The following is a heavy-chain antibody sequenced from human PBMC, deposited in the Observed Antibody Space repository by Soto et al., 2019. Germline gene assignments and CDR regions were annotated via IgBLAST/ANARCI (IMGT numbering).Heavy chain of an antibody. V-gene: IGHV4-59*01. J-gene: IGHJ5*02. Sequence: SETLSLTCTVSGGSISSYYWSWIRQPPGKGLEWIGYIYYSGSTNYNPSLKSRVTISVDTSKNQFSLKLSSVTAADTAVYYCARDVRPGGAYNWFDPWGQGTLVTVSS. CDR1: GGSISSYY. CDR2: IYYSGST. CDR3: ARDVRPGGAYNWFDP. D-gene: IGHD3-10*01.